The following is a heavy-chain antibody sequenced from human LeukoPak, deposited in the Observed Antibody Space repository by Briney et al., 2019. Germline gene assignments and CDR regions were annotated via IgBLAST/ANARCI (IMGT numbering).Heavy chain of an antibody. Sequence: GGSLRLSCAASGFTFSSYSMNWVRQAPGKGLEWVSYISSSSSYIYYADSVKGRFTISRDNAKNSLYLQMNSLRAEDTAVYYCASMDNYYDSSGYYPDAFDIWGQGTMVTVSS. CDR2: ISSSSSYI. J-gene: IGHJ3*02. V-gene: IGHV3-21*05. CDR3: ASMDNYYDSSGYYPDAFDI. CDR1: GFTFSSYS. D-gene: IGHD3-22*01.